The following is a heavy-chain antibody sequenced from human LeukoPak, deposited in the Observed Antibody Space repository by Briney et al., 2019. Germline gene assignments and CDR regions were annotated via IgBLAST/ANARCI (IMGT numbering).Heavy chain of an antibody. Sequence: PSETLPLTCAVYGGSFSGYYWSWIRQPPGKGLEWIGEINHSGSTNYNPSLKSRVTISVDTSKNQFSLKLSSVTAADTAVCYCARLGDLDYDFWSGYYTWFDPWGQGTLVTVSS. V-gene: IGHV4-34*01. D-gene: IGHD3-3*01. CDR2: INHSGST. J-gene: IGHJ5*02. CDR3: ARLGDLDYDFWSGYYTWFDP. CDR1: GGSFSGYY.